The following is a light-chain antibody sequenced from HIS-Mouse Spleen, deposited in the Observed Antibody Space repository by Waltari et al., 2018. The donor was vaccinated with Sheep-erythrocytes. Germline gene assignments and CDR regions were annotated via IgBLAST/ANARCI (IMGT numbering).Light chain of an antibody. CDR1: QSLLHSNGYNY. V-gene: IGKV2-28*01. J-gene: IGKJ4*01. Sequence: DILMTQSPLSLTVTRVDPASIACRSSQSLLHSNGYNYLDWYLQKPGQSPQLLIYLGSNRASGVPDRFSGSGSGTDFTLKISRVEAEDVGVYYCMQALQTPLTFGGGTKVEIK. CDR3: MQALQTPLT. CDR2: LGS.